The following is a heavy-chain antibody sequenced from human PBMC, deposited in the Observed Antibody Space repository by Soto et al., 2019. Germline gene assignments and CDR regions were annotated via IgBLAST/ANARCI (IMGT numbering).Heavy chain of an antibody. CDR3: ARRKYYGSGAWDAFNI. Sequence: GGSLRLSCAASGVTVSSNYMSWVRQAPGKGLEWVSVIYSGGSTYYADSVKGRFTISRDNSKNTLYLQMNSLKASDTAMYYCARRKYYGSGAWDAFNIWGQGTMVTVSS. CDR2: IYSGGST. J-gene: IGHJ3*02. V-gene: IGHV3-66*04. CDR1: GVTVSSNY. D-gene: IGHD3-10*01.